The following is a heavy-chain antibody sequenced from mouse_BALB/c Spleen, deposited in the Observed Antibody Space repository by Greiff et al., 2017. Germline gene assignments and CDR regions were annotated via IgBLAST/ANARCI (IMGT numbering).Heavy chain of an antibody. J-gene: IGHJ3*01. D-gene: IGHD1-1*01. Sequence: VQLKESGGGLVKPGGSLKLSCAASGFTFSSYAMSWVRQSPEKRLEWVAEISSGGSYTYYPDTVTGRFTISRDNAKNTLYLEMSSLRSEDTAMYYCPSTGRSYYGSPWFAYWGQGTLVTVSA. CDR3: PSTGRSYYGSPWFAY. CDR2: ISSGGSYT. CDR1: GFTFSSYA. V-gene: IGHV5-9-4*01.